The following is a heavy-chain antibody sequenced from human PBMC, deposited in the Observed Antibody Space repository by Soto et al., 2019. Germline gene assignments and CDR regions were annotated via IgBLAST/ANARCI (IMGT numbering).Heavy chain of an antibody. CDR2: VYYSGTT. CDR1: GGSISSSSYF. Sequence: QLQLQESGPGLVKPSETLSLTCIVSGGSISSSSYFWGWIRQPPGKGLEWIGSVYYSGTTYYNPSLKRRVTIAADTSKNQFSLNLSSVTAADTAVYYCARLTVRTYSSSPPAPWYFALWGRGTLVTVSS. D-gene: IGHD6-6*01. J-gene: IGHJ2*01. V-gene: IGHV4-39*01. CDR3: ARLTVRTYSSSPPAPWYFAL.